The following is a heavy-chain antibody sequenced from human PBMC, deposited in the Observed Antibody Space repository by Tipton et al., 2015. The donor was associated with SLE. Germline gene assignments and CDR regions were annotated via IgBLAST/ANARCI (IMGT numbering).Heavy chain of an antibody. CDR3: ARGGGSSGVFDY. D-gene: IGHD6-19*01. CDR2: INHSGST. J-gene: IGHJ4*02. Sequence: TLSLTCAVYGGSFSGYYWSWIRQPPGKGLEWIGEINHSGSTNYNPSLTSRVTISVDTSKNQFSLKLSSVTAADTAVYYCARGGGSSGVFDYWGQGTLVTVSS. V-gene: IGHV4-34*01. CDR1: GGSFSGYY.